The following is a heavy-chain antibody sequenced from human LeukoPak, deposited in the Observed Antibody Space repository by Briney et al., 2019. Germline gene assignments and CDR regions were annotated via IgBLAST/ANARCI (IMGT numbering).Heavy chain of an antibody. J-gene: IGHJ6*03. D-gene: IGHD6-13*01. CDR2: ISAYNGNT. CDR1: GYTFTSYG. CDR3: ARVGGYSSSWGYYYYYYMDV. Sequence: ASVKVSCKASGYTFTSYGISWVRQAPGQGIEWMGWISAYNGNTNYAQKLQGRVTMTTDTSTSTAYMELRSLRSDDTAVYYCARVGGYSSSWGYYYYYYMDVWGKGTTVTVSS. V-gene: IGHV1-18*01.